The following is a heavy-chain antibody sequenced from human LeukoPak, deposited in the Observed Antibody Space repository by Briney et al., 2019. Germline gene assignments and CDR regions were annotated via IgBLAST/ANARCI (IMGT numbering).Heavy chain of an antibody. J-gene: IGHJ4*02. CDR3: ARLFHPALSGNYPFDY. CDR1: GGSINSYY. V-gene: IGHV4-59*01. CDR2: IYYSGST. Sequence: PSETLSLTCTVSGGSINSYYWSWIRQPPGKGLEWIAYIYYSGSTSYNPSLKSRVTISVDTSKDQFSLKLNSVTAADTAMYYCARLFHPALSGNYPFDYWGQGTLVTVSS. D-gene: IGHD1-26*01.